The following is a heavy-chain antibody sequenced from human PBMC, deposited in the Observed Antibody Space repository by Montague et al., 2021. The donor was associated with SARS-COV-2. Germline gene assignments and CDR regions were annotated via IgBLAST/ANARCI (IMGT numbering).Heavy chain of an antibody. Sequence: SETLSLTCSVTGFPISSGHHWGWIRPSPGKGPEWIGIIYHSGYTSYNPSLRSRATISGNTSKNQFSLRLSSVTAADTAVYYCASGKYYDFLIGYFSYDSVSGIDDWGQGTTVTVSS. V-gene: IGHV4-38-2*02. CDR2: IYHSGYT. CDR1: GFPISSGHH. CDR3: ASGKYYDFLIGYFSYDSVSGIDD. D-gene: IGHD3-3*01. J-gene: IGHJ6*02.